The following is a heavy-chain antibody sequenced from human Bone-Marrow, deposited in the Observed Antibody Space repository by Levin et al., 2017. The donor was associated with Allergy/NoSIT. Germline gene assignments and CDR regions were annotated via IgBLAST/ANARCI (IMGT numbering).Heavy chain of an antibody. D-gene: IGHD6-13*01. CDR2: ISSSSSSM. CDR1: GFTLSSYE. Sequence: GESLKISCAASGFTLSSYEMNWVRQAPGKGLEWVSYISSSSSSMYYVDSVKGRFTISRDNAKNSLYLQMHSLRAEDTGVYFCARATIRWYPIDSWGQGTLVTVSS. CDR3: ARATIRWYPIDS. V-gene: IGHV3-48*03. J-gene: IGHJ4*02.